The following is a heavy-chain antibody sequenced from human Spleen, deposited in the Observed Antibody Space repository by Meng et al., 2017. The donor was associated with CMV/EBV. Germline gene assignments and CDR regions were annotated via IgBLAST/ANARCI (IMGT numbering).Heavy chain of an antibody. D-gene: IGHD3-10*01. V-gene: IGHV3-30*02. J-gene: IGHJ3*02. Sequence: GESLKISCAASGFTFSSHEINWVRQATGKGLEWVAFIRYNGTKKDYEDSVKGRFTISRDQSKNTLYLQMNSLRVEDTAVYYCARDDGFIRGQGIRVTVSS. CDR1: GFTFSSHE. CDR3: ARDDGFI. CDR2: IRYNGTKK.